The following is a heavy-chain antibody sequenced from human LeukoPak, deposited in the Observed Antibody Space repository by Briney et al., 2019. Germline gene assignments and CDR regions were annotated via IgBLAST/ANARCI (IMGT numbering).Heavy chain of an antibody. J-gene: IGHJ4*02. V-gene: IGHV3-53*01. D-gene: IGHD5-18*01. CDR3: TTAAGYNYGQY. CDR1: GLTVSSNY. Sequence: GGSLRLSCAASGLTVSSNYMNWVRQAPGKGLEWVSALYIGGNTYYADSVRGRFTISRDNSKNILYLQVNSLRAEDTAIYYCTTAAGYNYGQYWGQGTLVTVSS. CDR2: LYIGGNT.